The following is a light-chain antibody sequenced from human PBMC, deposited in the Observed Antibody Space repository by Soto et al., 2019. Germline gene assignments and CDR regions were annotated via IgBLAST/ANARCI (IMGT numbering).Light chain of an antibody. CDR2: GAS. Sequence: EIVLTPSPATLSLSPGERATLSCRASQSVSSSYLAWYQQKPGQAPRLLIYGASSRATGIPDRFSGSGSGTEFTLTISGLQPDDFATYYCQQYNNYCTFGQGTKVGIK. V-gene: IGKV3-20*01. CDR3: QQYNNYCT. CDR1: QSVSSSY. J-gene: IGKJ2*01.